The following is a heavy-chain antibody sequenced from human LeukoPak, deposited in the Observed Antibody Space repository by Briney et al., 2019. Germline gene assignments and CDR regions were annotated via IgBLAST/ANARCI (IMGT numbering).Heavy chain of an antibody. D-gene: IGHD3-22*01. CDR1: GYSFISYG. Sequence: ASVKVSCKASGYSFISYGISWVRQAPGQGLEWMGWTSPYNGNTNYAQKVQGRVTMTTDTSTSTVYMELSSLRSDDTAVYYCARTYYYASSGSWGIFDAFDIWGQGTMVTVSS. CDR2: TSPYNGNT. V-gene: IGHV1-18*01. CDR3: ARTYYYASSGSWGIFDAFDI. J-gene: IGHJ3*02.